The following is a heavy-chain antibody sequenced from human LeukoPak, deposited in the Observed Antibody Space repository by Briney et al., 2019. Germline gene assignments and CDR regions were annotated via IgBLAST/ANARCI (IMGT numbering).Heavy chain of an antibody. V-gene: IGHV4-34*01. D-gene: IGHD4-17*01. Sequence: PSETLSLTCAVYGGSFSGYYWSWIRQPPGKGLEWIGEINHSGSTNYNPSLKSRVTISVDTSKNQFSLKLSSVTAADTAVCYCARVPTVTFFDYWGQGTLVTVSS. CDR3: ARVPTVTFFDY. J-gene: IGHJ4*02. CDR1: GGSFSGYY. CDR2: INHSGST.